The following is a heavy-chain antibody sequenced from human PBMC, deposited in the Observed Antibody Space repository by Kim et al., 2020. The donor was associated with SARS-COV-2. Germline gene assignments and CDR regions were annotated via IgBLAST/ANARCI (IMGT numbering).Heavy chain of an antibody. D-gene: IGHD6-19*01. CDR3: AKVTSGSSGWFEYFQH. Sequence: GGSLRLSCAASGFTFNSYAMSWVRQAPGKGLEWVSGIRYSGGSTKYADSVKGRFSISRDNSKNTLYLQMDSLRAEDTAVYYCAKVTSGSSGWFEYFQHWGQGTLVTVS. J-gene: IGHJ1*01. CDR2: IRYSGGST. CDR1: GFTFNSYA. V-gene: IGHV3-23*01.